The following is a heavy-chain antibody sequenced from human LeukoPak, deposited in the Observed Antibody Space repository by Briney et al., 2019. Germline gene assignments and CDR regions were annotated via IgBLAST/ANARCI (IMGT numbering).Heavy chain of an antibody. V-gene: IGHV3-23*01. CDR1: GFTFSSFA. Sequence: GGSLRLSCAASGFTFSSFAMSWVRQAPGKGLEWVSAISGSGDSTYYADSVKGRFTISRDNSKNTLNLQMNSLRAEDTAVYSCAKDLEMATISYFDYWGQGTLVTVSS. CDR3: AKDLEMATISYFDY. CDR2: ISGSGDST. D-gene: IGHD5-24*01. J-gene: IGHJ4*02.